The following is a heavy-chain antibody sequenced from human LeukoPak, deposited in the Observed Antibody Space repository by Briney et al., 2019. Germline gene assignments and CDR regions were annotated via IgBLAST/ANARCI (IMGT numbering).Heavy chain of an antibody. J-gene: IGHJ6*02. V-gene: IGHV3-15*07. CDR1: GFSFIDAW. Sequence: PGGSLSLSCAASGFSFIDAWLHWVRQAPAKGLEWVGRVKGKPDGGTIDYAAPVKGRFTISRDDSKYTLYLQMNSLETEDTAVYYCTTAWMDVWGQGTTVTVPS. CDR3: TTAWMDV. CDR2: VKGKPDGGTI.